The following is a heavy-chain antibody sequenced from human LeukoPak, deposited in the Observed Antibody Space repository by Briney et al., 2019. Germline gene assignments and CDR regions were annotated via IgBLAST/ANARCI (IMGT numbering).Heavy chain of an antibody. V-gene: IGHV4-4*07. D-gene: IGHD3-22*01. CDR1: GGSISSYY. J-gene: IGHJ5*02. CDR2: IYTSGST. Sequence: SETLSLTCTVSGGSISSYYWSWIQQPAGKGLEWIGRIYTSGSTNYNPSLKSRVTMSVDTSKNQFSLKLSSVTAADTAVYYCARDLGYYYDSSGYYGGDNWFDPWGQGTLVTVSS. CDR3: ARDLGYYYDSSGYYGGDNWFDP.